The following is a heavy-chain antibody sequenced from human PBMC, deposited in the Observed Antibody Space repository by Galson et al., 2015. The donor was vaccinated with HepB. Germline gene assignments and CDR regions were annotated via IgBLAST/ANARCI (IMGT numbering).Heavy chain of an antibody. J-gene: IGHJ3*02. CDR2: IYPGDSDT. V-gene: IGHV5-51*03. Sequence: QSGAEVKKPGESLKISCKGSGYSFTSYWIGWVRQMPGKGLEWMGIIYPGDSDTRYSPSFQGQVTMSADKSISTAYLQWSSLKASDSAVFHCARSHSPRGPDAFDIWGQGTMVTVSS. D-gene: IGHD2-21*01. CDR1: GYSFTSYW. CDR3: ARSHSPRGPDAFDI.